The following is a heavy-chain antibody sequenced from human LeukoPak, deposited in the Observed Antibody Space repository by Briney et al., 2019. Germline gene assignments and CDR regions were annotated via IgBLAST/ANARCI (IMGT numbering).Heavy chain of an antibody. V-gene: IGHV4-4*07. CDR2: IYTSGST. D-gene: IGHD3-3*01. CDR3: ARLGHHDFWSGYYREYYYYYMDV. CDR1: GGSISSYY. J-gene: IGHJ6*03. Sequence: PSETLSLTCTVSGGSISSYYWSWIRQPAGKGLEWIGRIYTSGSTNYNPSLKSRVTMSVDTSKNQFSLKLSSVTAADTAVYYCARLGHHDFWSGYYREYYYYYMDVWGKGTTVTVSS.